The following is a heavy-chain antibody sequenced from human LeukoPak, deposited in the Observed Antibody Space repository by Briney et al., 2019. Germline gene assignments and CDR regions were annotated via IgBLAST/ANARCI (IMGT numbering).Heavy chain of an antibody. CDR1: GLTFSNYW. D-gene: IGHD6-19*01. J-gene: IGHJ4*02. CDR2: IKQDGSEK. V-gene: IGHV3-7*03. CDR3: ALRYSTGEK. Sequence: SGGSLRLSCAASGLTFSNYWMDWVRQAPGKGLEWVANIKQDGSEKYYVDSVKGRFTISRDNTKNSLYLQMNSLRADDTAVYYCALRYSTGEKWGQGTLVTVSS.